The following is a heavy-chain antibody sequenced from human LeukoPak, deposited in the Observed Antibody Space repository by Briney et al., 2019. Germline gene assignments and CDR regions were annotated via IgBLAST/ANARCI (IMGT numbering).Heavy chain of an antibody. CDR2: INSDGSST. D-gene: IGHD4-17*01. CDR1: GFTFSSYW. J-gene: IGHJ6*03. Sequence: PGGSLRLSCAASGFTFSSYWMHWVRQAPGKGLVWVSRINSDGSSTSYADSVKGRFTISRDNAKNTLYLQMNSLRAEDTAVYYCARDGSSRVTTVTTWVYCYYYMDVWGKGTTVTVSS. CDR3: ARDGSSRVTTVTTWVYCYYYMDV. V-gene: IGHV3-74*01.